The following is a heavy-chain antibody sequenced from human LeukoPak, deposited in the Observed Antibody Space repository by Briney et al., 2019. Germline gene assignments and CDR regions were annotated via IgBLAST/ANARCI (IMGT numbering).Heavy chain of an antibody. CDR3: ARLQYPRTFDY. J-gene: IGHJ4*02. V-gene: IGHV4-59*01. Sequence: PSETLSLTCTVSGGSISSYYWSWIRQPPGKGLEWIGYIYYSGSTNYNPSLKSRVTISVDTSKNQFSLKLSSVTAADTAVYYCARLQYPRTFDYWGQGTLVTVSS. CDR1: GGSISSYY. CDR2: IYYSGST. D-gene: IGHD4-11*01.